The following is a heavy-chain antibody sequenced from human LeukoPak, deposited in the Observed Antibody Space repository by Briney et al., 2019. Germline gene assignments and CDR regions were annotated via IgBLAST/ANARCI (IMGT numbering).Heavy chain of an antibody. J-gene: IGHJ6*03. D-gene: IGHD1-1*01. CDR3: ARVSWFPGTSYYYMDV. V-gene: IGHV4-59*01. Sequence: SETLSLACTVSGGSISSYYWSWIRQPPGKGLVWIGYIHYIVSTNYSPSLKSSVTISVDTSKNQFSLNLTSVTAADSAVYYCARVSWFPGTSYYYMDVWGKGTTVTVSS. CDR1: GGSISSYY. CDR2: IHYIVST.